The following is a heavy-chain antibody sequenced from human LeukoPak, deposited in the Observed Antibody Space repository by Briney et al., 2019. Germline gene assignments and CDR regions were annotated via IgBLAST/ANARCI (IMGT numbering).Heavy chain of an antibody. CDR2: ISSSSSYI. Sequence: GGSLRLSCAASGFTFGSYSMNWVRQAPGKGLEWVSSISSSSSYIYYADSVKGRFTISRDNAKNSLYLQMNSLRAEDTAVYYCARAPFGWELLGAFDIWGQGTMVTVSS. CDR3: ARAPFGWELLGAFDI. CDR1: GFTFGSYS. D-gene: IGHD1-26*01. V-gene: IGHV3-21*04. J-gene: IGHJ3*02.